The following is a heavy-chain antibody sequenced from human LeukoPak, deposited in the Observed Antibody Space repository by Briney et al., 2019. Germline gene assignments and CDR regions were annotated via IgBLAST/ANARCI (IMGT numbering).Heavy chain of an antibody. CDR2: ISGSTNYI. CDR1: GFAFSSYT. J-gene: IGHJ6*02. CDR3: ARQRSGYASPYYYYGMDV. Sequence: GGSLRLSCAASGFAFSSYTMNWVRQAPGKGLEWVSSISGSTNYIYFADSVKGRFTISRDNAKNSLYLQMNSLRAEDTAVYYCARQRSGYASPYYYYGMDVWGQGTTVTVSS. D-gene: IGHD5-12*01. V-gene: IGHV3-21*01.